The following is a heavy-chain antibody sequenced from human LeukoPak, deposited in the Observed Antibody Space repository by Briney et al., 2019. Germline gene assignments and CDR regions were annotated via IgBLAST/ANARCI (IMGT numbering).Heavy chain of an antibody. Sequence: GASVKVSCKASGYRFSDYYIHWVRQAPGQGLEWMGWIGTYDGDTNFAQRVEGRVTLTIDTSTNTAYMELRSLRSDDTAMYYCARDYEGATRRDLFDPWGQGTLVTVSS. J-gene: IGHJ5*02. CDR3: ARDYEGATRRDLFDP. CDR1: GYRFSDYY. V-gene: IGHV1-18*01. D-gene: IGHD1-26*01. CDR2: IGTYDGDT.